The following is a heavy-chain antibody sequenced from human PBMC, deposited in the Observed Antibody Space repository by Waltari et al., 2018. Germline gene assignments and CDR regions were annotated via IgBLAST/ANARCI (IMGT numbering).Heavy chain of an antibody. Sequence: EVQLVESGGGLVQPGGSLRLSYAASGFTFSSYWMSWVRQAPGKGLEWVANIKQDGSEKSYVDSGKGRFTISRDNATNSLHLQMNSLRAEDTAVYYCAGDSLPLSFQHWGQGTLVTVSS. V-gene: IGHV3-7*01. CDR3: AGDSLPLSFQH. D-gene: IGHD2-15*01. CDR2: IKQDGSEK. CDR1: GFTFSSYW. J-gene: IGHJ1*01.